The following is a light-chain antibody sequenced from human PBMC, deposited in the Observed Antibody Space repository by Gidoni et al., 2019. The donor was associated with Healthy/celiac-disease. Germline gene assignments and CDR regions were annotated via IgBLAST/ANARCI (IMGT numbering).Light chain of an antibody. J-gene: IGKJ2*03. Sequence: IPIAPSPSAFSASTGDRVTLTCRASQGISSYLNWYQQKPGKAPKLLIYDASTLQSGVPSRFSGSGSGTDFTLTISCLQSEDFATYYCQQYYSYPRSFGHGTKLEIK. CDR1: QGISSY. V-gene: IGKV1-8*01. CDR2: DAS. CDR3: QQYYSYPRS.